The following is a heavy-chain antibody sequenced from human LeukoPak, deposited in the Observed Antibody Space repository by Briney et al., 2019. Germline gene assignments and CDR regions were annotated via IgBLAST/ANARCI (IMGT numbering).Heavy chain of an antibody. D-gene: IGHD3-10*01. CDR3: AKDWSRGGAWAFDI. Sequence: GGSLRLSCAASGFTFDVYAMHWVRQAPGKGLEWVSGISWNSGSIGYADSVKGRFTISRDNAKNSLYLQMNSLRAEDTALYYCAKDWSRGGAWAFDIWGQGTMVTVSS. V-gene: IGHV3-9*01. J-gene: IGHJ3*02. CDR1: GFTFDVYA. CDR2: ISWNSGSI.